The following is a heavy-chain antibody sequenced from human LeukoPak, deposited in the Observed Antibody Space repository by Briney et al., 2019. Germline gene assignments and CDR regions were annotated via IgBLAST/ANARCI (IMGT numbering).Heavy chain of an antibody. D-gene: IGHD2-15*01. CDR2: IIPIFGTA. CDR1: GGTFSSHA. CDR3: ARAWWPNNTWFDP. V-gene: IGHV1-69*13. Sequence: GASVKVSCKASGGTFSSHAISWVRQAPGQGLEWMGGIIPIFGTANYAQKFQGRVTITADESTSTAYMELSSLRSEDTAVYYCARAWWPNNTWFDPWGQGTLVTVSS. J-gene: IGHJ5*02.